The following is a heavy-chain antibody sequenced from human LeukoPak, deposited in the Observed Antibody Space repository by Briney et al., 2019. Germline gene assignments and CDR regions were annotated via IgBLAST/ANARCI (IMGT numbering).Heavy chain of an antibody. D-gene: IGHD3-16*02. CDR1: GYTLTGYY. Sequence: GASVKISCKASGYTLTGYYMHWVRQAPGQGLEWMGWMNPNSGGTKYAQKFQGRVTMTRDTSISTAYMELSRLRSDDTAMYYCARDKLGLGELSLYDQWGQGTLVPVFS. J-gene: IGHJ5*02. CDR3: ARDKLGLGELSLYDQ. V-gene: IGHV1-2*02. CDR2: MNPNSGGT.